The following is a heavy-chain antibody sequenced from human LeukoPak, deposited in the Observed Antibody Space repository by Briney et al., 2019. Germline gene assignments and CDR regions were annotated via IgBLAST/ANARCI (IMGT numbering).Heavy chain of an antibody. CDR2: ISYDGSNK. V-gene: IGHV3-30*04. CDR1: GFTFSSYA. CDR3: AKVQVAGATNGGLDY. D-gene: IGHD1-26*01. J-gene: IGHJ4*02. Sequence: PGGSLKLSCAASGFTFSSYAMHWVRQAPGKGLEWVTIISYDGSNKYYADSVKGRITISRDNSKTTLYLQMHSLRAEDTAVYYCAKVQVAGATNGGLDYWGQGTLVTVSS.